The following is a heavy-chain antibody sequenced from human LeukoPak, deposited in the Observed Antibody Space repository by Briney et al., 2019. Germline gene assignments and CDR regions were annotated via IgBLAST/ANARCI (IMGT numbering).Heavy chain of an antibody. V-gene: IGHV3-7*03. CDR1: GFTFTTYW. CDR3: ARDSGGRVYNY. D-gene: IGHD6-13*01. J-gene: IGHJ4*02. CDR2: IKQDGSET. Sequence: GGSLRLSCAASGFTFTTYWMTWVRQAPGKGLEWVANIKQDGSETYYVDSVKGRFTISRDNAKNLLYLQMNSLRAEDTAVYYCARDSGGRVYNYWGQGTLVTVSS.